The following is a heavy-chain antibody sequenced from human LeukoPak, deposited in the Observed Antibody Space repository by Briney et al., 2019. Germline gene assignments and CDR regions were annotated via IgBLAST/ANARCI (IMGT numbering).Heavy chain of an antibody. Sequence: PSETLSLTCTVSGGSISSYYWSWIRQPPRKGLEWIGYIYYSGSTNYNPSLKSRVTISVDTSKNQFSLKLRSVTAADTAVYYCARSAGGDGYNFDYWGQGTLVTVSS. V-gene: IGHV4-59*01. CDR3: ARSAGGDGYNFDY. J-gene: IGHJ4*02. CDR1: GGSISSYY. D-gene: IGHD5-24*01. CDR2: IYYSGST.